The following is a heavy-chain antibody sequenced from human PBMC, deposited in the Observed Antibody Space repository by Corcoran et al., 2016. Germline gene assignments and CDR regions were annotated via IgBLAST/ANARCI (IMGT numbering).Heavy chain of an antibody. V-gene: IGHV3-74*01. J-gene: IGHJ4*02. Sequence: EVQLVESGGGLVQPGGSLRLSCAASGFTFSSYSMHWIRQAPGKGLVWVSHIKSDGAGASYADSVKGRFTISRDDAKNTVYLQMNSLRAEDTAVFYCARDVAYGSFDWGQGTLVTVSS. CDR3: ARDVAYGSFD. D-gene: IGHD6-19*01. CDR1: GFTFSSYS. CDR2: IKSDGAGA.